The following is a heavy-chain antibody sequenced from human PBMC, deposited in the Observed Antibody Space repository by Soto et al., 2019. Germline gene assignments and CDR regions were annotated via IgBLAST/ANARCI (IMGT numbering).Heavy chain of an antibody. J-gene: IGHJ1*01. V-gene: IGHV3-23*01. CDR1: GFTSGNYA. D-gene: IGHD2-15*01. Sequence: GGSLRLSCSISGFTSGNYAMNWVRQAPGKGLEWLSVISGSGLIAYYADSVKGRFTVSSDKPKSTVVLQLTNLTLEDTAIYYCGQGEGFWVPFRWGQGTLGTVSS. CDR3: GQGEGFWVPFR. CDR2: ISGSGLIA.